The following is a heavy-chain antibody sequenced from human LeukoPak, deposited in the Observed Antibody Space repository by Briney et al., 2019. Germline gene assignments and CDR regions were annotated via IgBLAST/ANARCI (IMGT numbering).Heavy chain of an antibody. CDR3: ASVLLSSGYSN. D-gene: IGHD3-22*01. V-gene: IGHV4-59*02. CDR1: GASVTSYY. Sequence: SETLSFTCSVSGASVTSYYCNWIRQPPGKGLEWIGNVYNSGSTSYNPSLRSRATISVDTSKNQFSLKLSSVTAADTAVYYCASVLLSSGYSNWGQGNLVTVSS. J-gene: IGHJ4*02. CDR2: VYNSGST.